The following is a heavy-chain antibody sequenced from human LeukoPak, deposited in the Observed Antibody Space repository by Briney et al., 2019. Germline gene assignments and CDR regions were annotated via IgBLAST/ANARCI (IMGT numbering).Heavy chain of an antibody. CDR2: IWYDGSNK. CDR1: GLIFSSYG. J-gene: IGHJ4*02. V-gene: IGHV3-33*01. CDR3: AGDGSYYEIDY. Sequence: PGGSLRLSCAASGLIFSSYGMHWVRQAPGKGLEWVAVIWYDGSNKNYVDSVKGRFTISRDNSKNTLYLQMNSLRAEDTAVYYCAGDGSYYEIDYWGPGTLVTVSS. D-gene: IGHD1-26*01.